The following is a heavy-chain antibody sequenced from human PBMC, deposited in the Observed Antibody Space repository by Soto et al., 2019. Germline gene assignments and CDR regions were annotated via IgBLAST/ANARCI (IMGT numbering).Heavy chain of an antibody. J-gene: IGHJ4*02. Sequence: QVQLVESGGGVVQPGRSLRLSCAASGFTFNGYAMHWVRQAPGKGLEWVAVISYDGNTDSYADSVKGRFTISRDNSKNTLYLQMNSLRAEDTAVYYCASDSGSYRGRGYFDYWGQGTLVTVSS. CDR1: GFTFNGYA. CDR2: ISYDGNTD. D-gene: IGHD1-26*01. V-gene: IGHV3-30-3*01. CDR3: ASDSGSYRGRGYFDY.